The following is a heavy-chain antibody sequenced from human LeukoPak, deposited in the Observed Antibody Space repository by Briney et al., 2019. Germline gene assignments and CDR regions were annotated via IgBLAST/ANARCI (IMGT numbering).Heavy chain of an antibody. D-gene: IGHD3-10*01. V-gene: IGHV4-39*07. CDR3: ARGVITMVRGVMTPRYFDL. CDR2: IYYSGST. CDR1: GGSISSSSYY. J-gene: IGHJ2*01. Sequence: SETLSLTCTVSGGSISSSSYYWGWIRQPPGKGLEWIGSIYYSGSTYYNPSLKSRVTISVDTSKNQFSLKLSSVTVADTAVYYCARGVITMVRGVMTPRYFDLWGRGTLVTVSS.